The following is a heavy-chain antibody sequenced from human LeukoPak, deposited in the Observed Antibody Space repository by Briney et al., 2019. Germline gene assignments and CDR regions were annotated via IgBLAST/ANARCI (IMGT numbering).Heavy chain of an antibody. Sequence: SVKVSCKASGGTFSSYAISWVRQAPGQGLEWMGGIIPIFGTANYAQKFQGRVTITADESTSTAYMELSSLRSEDTAVYYCARIARYYYDSSGYYDWFDPWGQGTLVTVSS. V-gene: IGHV1-69*13. J-gene: IGHJ5*02. D-gene: IGHD3-22*01. CDR1: GGTFSSYA. CDR2: IIPIFGTA. CDR3: ARIARYYYDSSGYYDWFDP.